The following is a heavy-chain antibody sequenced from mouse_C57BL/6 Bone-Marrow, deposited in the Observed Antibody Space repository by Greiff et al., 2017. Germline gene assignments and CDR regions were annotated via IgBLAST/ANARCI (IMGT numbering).Heavy chain of an antibody. CDR2: ISSGGSYT. D-gene: IGHD2-4*01. CDR3: ARHGGLRPLDY. V-gene: IGHV5-6*01. J-gene: IGHJ2*01. Sequence: EVHLVESGGDLVKPGGSLKLSCAASGFTFSSYGMSWVRQTPDKRLEWVATISSGGSYTYYPDSVKGRFTISRDNAKNTLYLQMSRLKSEDTAMYYCARHGGLRPLDYWGQGTTLTVSS. CDR1: GFTFSSYG.